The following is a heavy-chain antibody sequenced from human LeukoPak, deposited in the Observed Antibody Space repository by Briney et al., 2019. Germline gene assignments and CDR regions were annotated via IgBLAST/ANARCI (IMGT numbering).Heavy chain of an antibody. CDR2: IYYSGST. D-gene: IGHD7-27*01. V-gene: IGHV4-59*01. Sequence: PSETLSLTCTVSGGSISSYYWSWIRQPPGKGLEWIGYIYYSGSTNYNPSLKSRVTISVDTSKNRFSLKLSSVTAADTAVYYCARDPLGLNWFDPWGQGTLATVSS. CDR1: GGSISSYY. CDR3: ARDPLGLNWFDP. J-gene: IGHJ5*02.